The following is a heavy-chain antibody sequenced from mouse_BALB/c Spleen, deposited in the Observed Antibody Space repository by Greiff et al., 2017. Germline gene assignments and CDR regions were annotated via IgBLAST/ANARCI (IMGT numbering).Heavy chain of an antibody. V-gene: IGHV1-18*01. J-gene: IGHJ4*01. CDR2: INPNNGGT. D-gene: IGHD2-10*02. CDR1: GYTFTEYT. Sequence: EVQLQQSGPELVKPGASVKISCKTSGYTFTEYTMHWVKQSHGKSLEWIGGINPNNGGTSYNQKLKGKATLTVDKSSSTAYMELRSLTSEDSAVYYCARRYGNYGGYYAMDYWGQGTSVTVSS. CDR3: ARRYGNYGGYYAMDY.